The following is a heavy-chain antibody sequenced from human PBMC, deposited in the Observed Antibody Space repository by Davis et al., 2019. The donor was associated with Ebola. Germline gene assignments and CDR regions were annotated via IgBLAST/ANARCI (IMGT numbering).Heavy chain of an antibody. CDR1: GYSFTTYW. Sequence: GESLKISCKGSGYSFTTYWIGWVRQMPGKGLEWMGLVYPGDSRTTYGPSFQGQVTISADKSINTAYLRWNSLKPSDTAMYYCARPGTTGMALDFWGQGTPVIVSS. V-gene: IGHV5-51*01. D-gene: IGHD5-18*01. CDR3: ARPGTTGMALDF. J-gene: IGHJ4*02. CDR2: VYPGDSRT.